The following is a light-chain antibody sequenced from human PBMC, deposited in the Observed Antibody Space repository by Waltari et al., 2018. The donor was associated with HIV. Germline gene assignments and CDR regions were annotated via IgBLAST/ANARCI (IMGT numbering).Light chain of an antibody. J-gene: IGKJ1*01. CDR1: QNIRGN. Sequence: EIVMTQSPATLSVSPGERATLSCRASQNIRGNSAWYQQRHGQPPRLLIYGASSRERGIPARFSGHGSGTEFTLTITDLESEDSAVYYCQQYLDLPPWTFGHGTKVEI. CDR3: QQYLDLPPWT. V-gene: IGKV3D-15*01. CDR2: GAS.